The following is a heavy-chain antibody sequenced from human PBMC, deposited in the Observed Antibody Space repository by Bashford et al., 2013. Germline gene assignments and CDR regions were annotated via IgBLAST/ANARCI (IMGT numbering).Heavy chain of an antibody. CDR1: GFTFSSYS. CDR2: ISEGGDRT. Sequence: GSLRLSCAASGFTFSSYSMNWVRQAPGKGLEWVSGISEGGDRTYYADAVKGRFTISRDKARNTVYLQMNSLRAEDTATYYCAKRSLWHVLVDPWGQGTLAPSPQ. CDR3: AKRSLWHVLVDP. D-gene: IGHD3-10*01. J-gene: IGHJ5*02. V-gene: IGHV3-23*01.